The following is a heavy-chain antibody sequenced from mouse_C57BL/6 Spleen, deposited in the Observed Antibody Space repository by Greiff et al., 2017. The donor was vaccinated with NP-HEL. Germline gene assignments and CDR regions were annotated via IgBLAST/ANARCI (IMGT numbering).Heavy chain of an antibody. Sequence: VKPGASVKMSCKASGYTFTDYYMNWVKQSHGKSLEWIGVINPYNGGTSYNQKFKGKATLTVDKSSSTAYMELNSLTSEDSAVYYCARRVTTVVANWYFDVWGTGTTVTVSS. CDR2: INPYNGGT. J-gene: IGHJ1*03. CDR3: ARRVTTVVANWYFDV. D-gene: IGHD1-1*01. CDR1: GYTFTDYY. V-gene: IGHV1-19*01.